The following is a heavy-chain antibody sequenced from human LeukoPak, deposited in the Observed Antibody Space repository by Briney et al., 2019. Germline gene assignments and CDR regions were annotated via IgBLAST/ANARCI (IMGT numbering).Heavy chain of an antibody. CDR2: ISGSGGST. CDR1: GFTFSSYA. V-gene: IGHV3-23*01. J-gene: IGHJ4*02. CDR3: AKGPISGDYVGVIWGFIDY. D-gene: IGHD4-17*01. Sequence: GGSLRLSCADYGFTFSSYAMRWDRQAQGKGLERVSAISGSGGSTYSAVSVKGLFTFSIHNSKIPLFLQMNSLRAEDTAVYYCAKGPISGDYVGVIWGFIDYWGQGTLVTVSS.